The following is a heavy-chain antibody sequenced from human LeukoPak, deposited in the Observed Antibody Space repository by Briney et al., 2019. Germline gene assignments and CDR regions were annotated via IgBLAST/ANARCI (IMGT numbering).Heavy chain of an antibody. CDR3: AGIAAAGHFDY. J-gene: IGHJ4*02. CDR1: AITFSTYA. Sequence: GGSLRLSCAASAITFSTYAMSWVRQAPGKGLEWVAVISYDGSNKYYADSVKGRFTISRDNSKNTLYLQMNSLRAEDTAVYYCAGIAAAGHFDYWGQGTLVTVSS. V-gene: IGHV3-30-3*01. CDR2: ISYDGSNK. D-gene: IGHD6-13*01.